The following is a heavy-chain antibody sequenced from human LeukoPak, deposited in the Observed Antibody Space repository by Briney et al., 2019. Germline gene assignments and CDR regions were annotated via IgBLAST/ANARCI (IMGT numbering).Heavy chain of an antibody. V-gene: IGHV1-2*02. D-gene: IGHD1-26*01. J-gene: IGHJ3*02. Sequence: ASVKVSCKASGYTFTGYYMHWVRQAPGQGLEWMGWINPNSGGTNYAQKFQGRVTMTRDTSISTAYMELSRLRSDDTAVYYCARVGDTEKNDAFDIWGQGTMVTVSS. CDR1: GYTFTGYY. CDR3: ARVGDTEKNDAFDI. CDR2: INPNSGGT.